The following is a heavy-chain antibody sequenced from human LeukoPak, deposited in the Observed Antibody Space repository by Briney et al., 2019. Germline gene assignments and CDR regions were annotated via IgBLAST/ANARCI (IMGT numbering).Heavy chain of an antibody. CDR1: GGSISSGGYY. J-gene: IGHJ4*02. Sequence: SETLSLTCTVSGGSISSGGYYWSWIRQHPGKGLEWIGYIYYSGSTYYNPSLKSRVTISVDTSKNQFSLKLSSVTAADTAVYYCARHRPELPFEYWGQGTLVTVSS. V-gene: IGHV4-31*03. D-gene: IGHD1-7*01. CDR2: IYYSGST. CDR3: ARHRPELPFEY.